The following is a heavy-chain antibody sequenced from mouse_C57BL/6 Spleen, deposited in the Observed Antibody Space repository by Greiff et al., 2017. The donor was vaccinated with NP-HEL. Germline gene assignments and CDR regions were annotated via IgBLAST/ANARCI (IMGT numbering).Heavy chain of an antibody. Sequence: EVQLQQSGPELVKPGASVKISCKASGYTFTDYYMNWVKQSHGKSLEWIGDINPNNGGTSYNQKFKGKATLTVDKSSSTAYMELRSLTSEDSAVYYCARWRLLLYAMDYWGQGTSVTVSS. D-gene: IGHD2-3*01. J-gene: IGHJ4*01. CDR3: ARWRLLLYAMDY. V-gene: IGHV1-26*01. CDR1: GYTFTDYY. CDR2: INPNNGGT.